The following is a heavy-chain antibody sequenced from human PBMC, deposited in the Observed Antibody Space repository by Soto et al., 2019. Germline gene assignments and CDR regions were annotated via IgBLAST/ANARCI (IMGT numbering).Heavy chain of an antibody. Sequence: GGSLRLSCAASGFTFSSYGMHWVRQAPGKGLEWVAVISYDGSNKYYADSVKGRFTISRDNSKNTLYLQMNSLRAEDTAVYYCAKVSGSYDGNDAFDIWGQGTMVTVS. CDR3: AKVSGSYDGNDAFDI. D-gene: IGHD1-26*01. CDR1: GFTFSSYG. V-gene: IGHV3-30*18. CDR2: ISYDGSNK. J-gene: IGHJ3*02.